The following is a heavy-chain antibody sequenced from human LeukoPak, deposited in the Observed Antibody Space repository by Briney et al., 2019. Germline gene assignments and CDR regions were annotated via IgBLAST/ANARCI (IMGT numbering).Heavy chain of an antibody. CDR3: ARADGIGGFDY. CDR2: IIANGGST. Sequence: PGGSLRLSCAASGFTFSSHAMGWVRQAPGKGLEWVSSIIANGGSTYYGDSVKGRFTISRDNSKNTLYLQMNSLRAEDTAVYYCARADGIGGFDYWGQGTLVTVSS. J-gene: IGHJ4*02. CDR1: GFTFSSHA. D-gene: IGHD1-26*01. V-gene: IGHV3-23*01.